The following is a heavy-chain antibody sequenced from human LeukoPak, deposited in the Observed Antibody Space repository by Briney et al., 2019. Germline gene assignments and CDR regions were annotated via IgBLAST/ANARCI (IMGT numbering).Heavy chain of an antibody. CDR3: ARTFVGYCRGSCDGTWFYS. V-gene: IGHV5-51*01. D-gene: IGHD2-15*01. Sequence: GESLKISCKASGFSFSHYWIAWVRQMPGKGLQWMGTIYPGDSDTRYSPSFEGHVTISADESISSAHLQWSSLKASDTATYYCARTFVGYCRGSCDGTWFYSWGQGTVVTVSS. J-gene: IGHJ5*01. CDR2: IYPGDSDT. CDR1: GFSFSHYW.